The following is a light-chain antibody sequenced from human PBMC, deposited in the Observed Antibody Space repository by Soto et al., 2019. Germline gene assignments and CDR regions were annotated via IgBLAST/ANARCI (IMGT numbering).Light chain of an antibody. CDR3: QQRSNWPPYT. CDR2: DAS. V-gene: IGKV3-11*01. J-gene: IGKJ2*01. Sequence: EIVLTQSPATLSLSPGERATLSCRASQSVSPYLAWYQQKPGQAPRPLIYDASTRATGIPPRFSGSGSGTDFTLTISSLEPEDFAVYYCQQRSNWPPYTFGQGTKLEIK. CDR1: QSVSPY.